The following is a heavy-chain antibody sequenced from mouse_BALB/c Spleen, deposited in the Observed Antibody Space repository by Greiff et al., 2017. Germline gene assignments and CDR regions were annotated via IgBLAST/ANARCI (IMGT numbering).Heavy chain of an antibody. D-gene: IGHD1-3*01. CDR1: GYTFTSYW. J-gene: IGHJ4*01. Sequence: QVQLQQPGAELVKPGASVKLSCKASGYTFTSYWMHWVKQRPGQGLEWIGEINPSYGRTNYNEKFKSKATLTVDKSSSTAYMQLSSLTSEDSAVYYCAREGDNLYYYAMDYWGQGTSVTVSS. V-gene: IGHV1S81*02. CDR3: AREGDNLYYYAMDY. CDR2: INPSYGRT.